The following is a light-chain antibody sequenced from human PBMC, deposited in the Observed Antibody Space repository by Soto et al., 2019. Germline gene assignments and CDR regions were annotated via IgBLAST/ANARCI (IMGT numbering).Light chain of an antibody. Sequence: DIQMTQSPSSVSASVGDRVTITCRASQGISSWLAWYQQKPGKAPKLLLYAASTLQSGAPSRFSGMGSVTGFTLTIRSLQPEDFATYYCHHANSFPRTFGQGTKVEIK. CDR3: HHANSFPRT. CDR2: AAS. CDR1: QGISSW. V-gene: IGKV1-12*01. J-gene: IGKJ1*01.